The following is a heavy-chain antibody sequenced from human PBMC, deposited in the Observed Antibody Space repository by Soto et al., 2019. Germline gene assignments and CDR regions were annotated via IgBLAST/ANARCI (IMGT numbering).Heavy chain of an antibody. J-gene: IGHJ4*02. D-gene: IGHD3-3*01. V-gene: IGHV3-23*01. CDR1: GFTFSSSV. CDR2: VTGNPGSA. CDR3: ANTYYHFPGGYYLDY. Sequence: GGSLRLCCAASGFTFSSSVMSWVRQGARKGLESVSSVTGNPGSAYYAHSVKGRCTISRDNSRKTLSLHRSSLRAEDTALYYFANTYYHFPGGYYLDYWGQGALVTVSS.